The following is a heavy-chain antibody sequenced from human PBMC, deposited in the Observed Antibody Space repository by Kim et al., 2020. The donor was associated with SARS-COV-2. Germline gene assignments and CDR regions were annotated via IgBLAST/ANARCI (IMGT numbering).Heavy chain of an antibody. D-gene: IGHD3-10*01. Sequence: GGSLRLSCAASGFTFSSYSMNWVRQAPGKGLEWVSYISSSSSTIYYADSVKGRFTISRDNAKNSLYLQMNSLRDEDTAVYYCARDEIPLWPTPRHYYYYGMDVWGQGTTVTVSS. J-gene: IGHJ6*02. CDR2: ISSSSSTI. V-gene: IGHV3-48*02. CDR1: GFTFSSYS. CDR3: ARDEIPLWPTPRHYYYYGMDV.